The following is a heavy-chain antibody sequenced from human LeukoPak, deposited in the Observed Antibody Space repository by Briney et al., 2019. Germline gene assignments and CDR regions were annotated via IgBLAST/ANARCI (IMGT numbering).Heavy chain of an antibody. V-gene: IGHV4-59*01. CDR1: GGSISSYY. Sequence: PSETLFLTCTVSGGSISSYYWSWIRQPPGKGLEWIGYIYYSGSTNYNPSLKSRVTISVDTSKNQFSLRLSSVTAADTAVYYCARDTRPYYYDSSGSNDAFDIWGQGTMVTVSS. J-gene: IGHJ3*02. D-gene: IGHD3-22*01. CDR3: ARDTRPYYYDSSGSNDAFDI. CDR2: IYYSGST.